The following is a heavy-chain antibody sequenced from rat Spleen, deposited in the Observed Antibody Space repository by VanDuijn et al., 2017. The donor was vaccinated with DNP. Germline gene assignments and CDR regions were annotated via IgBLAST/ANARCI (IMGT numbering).Heavy chain of an antibody. CDR1: GFTFSNYG. CDR2: ITTSGGST. Sequence: EVQLVESGGGLVQPGRSLKLSCAASGFTFSNYGMAWVRQAPTKGLEWVATITTSGGSTYYRDSVKGRFTISRDNAKSTLYLQMDSLRSEDTATYYCTTESAGLRVWDYWGQGVMVTVSS. J-gene: IGHJ2*01. CDR3: TTESAGLRVWDY. V-gene: IGHV5-27*01. D-gene: IGHD1-7*01.